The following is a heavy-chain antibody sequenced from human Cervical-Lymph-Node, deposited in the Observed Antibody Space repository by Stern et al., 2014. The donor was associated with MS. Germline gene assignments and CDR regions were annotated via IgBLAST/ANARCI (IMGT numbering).Heavy chain of an antibody. J-gene: IGHJ5*02. D-gene: IGHD5-12*01. Sequence: DQLVQSGAEVKKPGESLKISCKGSGYSFTNYWIGWVRQMPGKGLEWMGIIYPGDSATTYSPSFQGQVTISADKSISTAYLQWSSLKASDTAMYYCARHERGYSGSAIRGWFDPWGQGTLVTVSS. V-gene: IGHV5-51*01. CDR3: ARHERGYSGSAIRGWFDP. CDR2: IYPGDSAT. CDR1: GYSFTNYW.